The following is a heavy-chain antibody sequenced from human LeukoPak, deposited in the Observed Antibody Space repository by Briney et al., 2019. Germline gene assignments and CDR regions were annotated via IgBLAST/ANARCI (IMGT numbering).Heavy chain of an antibody. CDR1: GYTFTSYG. D-gene: IGHD3-10*01. J-gene: IGHJ4*02. CDR3: ARLDYYGSGSYYNVGNDY. Sequence: ASVKVSCKASGYTFTSYGISWVRQAPGQGPEWMGWISAYNGNTNYAQKLQGRVTMTTDTSTSTAYMELRSLRSDDTAVYYCARLDYYGSGSYYNVGNDYWGQGTLVTVPS. CDR2: ISAYNGNT. V-gene: IGHV1-18*01.